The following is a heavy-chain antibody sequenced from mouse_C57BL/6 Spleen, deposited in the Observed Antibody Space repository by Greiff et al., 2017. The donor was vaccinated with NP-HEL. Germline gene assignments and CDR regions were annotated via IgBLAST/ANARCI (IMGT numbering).Heavy chain of an antibody. V-gene: IGHV5-17*01. Sequence: EVQLVESGGGLVKPGGSLKLSCAASGFTFSDYGMHWVRQAPEKGLEWVAYISSGSSTIYYADTVKGRFTISRDNAKNTLFLQMTSLRSEDTAMYYCAGSRYFDVWGTGTTVTVSS. D-gene: IGHD1-1*01. CDR1: GFTFSDYG. J-gene: IGHJ1*03. CDR3: AGSRYFDV. CDR2: ISSGSSTI.